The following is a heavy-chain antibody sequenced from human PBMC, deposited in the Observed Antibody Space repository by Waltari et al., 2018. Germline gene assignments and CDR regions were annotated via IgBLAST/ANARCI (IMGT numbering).Heavy chain of an antibody. CDR3: ARDGRIAGAGNYYYYGMDV. J-gene: IGHJ6*02. V-gene: IGHV1-69*01. CDR2: IVHIFIQA. Sequence: QVQLVQSGAEVKKPGSSVKVSGKASGGTFSSYAISWVRQAPGHGLEWVGGIVHIFIQANDAHSLQGGVTIAPYESTSTASMELSSLRSEDTAVCYCARDGRIAGAGNYYYYGMDVWGQATTVTVSS. D-gene: IGHD6-13*01. CDR1: GGTFSSYA.